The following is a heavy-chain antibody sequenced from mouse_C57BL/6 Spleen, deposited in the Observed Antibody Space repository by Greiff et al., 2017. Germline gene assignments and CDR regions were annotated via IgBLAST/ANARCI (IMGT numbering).Heavy chain of an antibody. D-gene: IGHD4-1*01. V-gene: IGHV1-82*01. CDR2: IYPGDGDT. Sequence: VQLQQSGPELVKPGASVKISCKASGYAFSSSWMNWVKQRPGKGLEWIGRIYPGDGDTNYNGKFKGKATLTADKSSSTAYMQLSSLTSEDSAVYFCARRGEKTGSLDYWGQGTTLTVSS. J-gene: IGHJ2*01. CDR1: GYAFSSSW. CDR3: ARRGEKTGSLDY.